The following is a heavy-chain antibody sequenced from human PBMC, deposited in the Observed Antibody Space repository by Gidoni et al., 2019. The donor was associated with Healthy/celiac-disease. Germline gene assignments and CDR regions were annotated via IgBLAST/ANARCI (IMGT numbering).Heavy chain of an antibody. D-gene: IGHD2-2*01. Sequence: QVQLQESGPGLVKPSQTLSLTCTVSGGPISSGGYYWSWIRQHPGKGLEWIGYIHYSGSTYYNPSLKSRVTIPVDTSKNQFSLKLSSVTAADTAVYYCARWDIVVVPGWFDPWGQGTLVTVSS. J-gene: IGHJ5*02. CDR1: GGPISSGGYY. V-gene: IGHV4-31*03. CDR3: ARWDIVVVPGWFDP. CDR2: IHYSGST.